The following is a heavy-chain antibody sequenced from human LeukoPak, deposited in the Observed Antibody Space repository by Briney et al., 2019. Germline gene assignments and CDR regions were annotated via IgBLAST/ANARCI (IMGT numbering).Heavy chain of an antibody. D-gene: IGHD6-19*01. Sequence: GGSLRLSCAASGFTFSSYGMHWVRQAPGKGLEWVAVIWYDGSNKYYADSVKGRFTISRDNSKNTLYLQMNSLRAEDTAVYYCARGRIAYSSGWLDYWGQGTLVTVSS. CDR1: GFTFSSYG. V-gene: IGHV3-33*01. CDR2: IWYDGSNK. J-gene: IGHJ4*02. CDR3: ARGRIAYSSGWLDY.